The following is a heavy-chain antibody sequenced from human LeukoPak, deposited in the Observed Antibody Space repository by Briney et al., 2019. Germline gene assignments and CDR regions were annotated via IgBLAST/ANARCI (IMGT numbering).Heavy chain of an antibody. CDR1: GGSISSYY. CDR2: IYYSGST. CDR3: ARGGTIFGVHYYYYYYMDV. V-gene: IGHV4-59*01. J-gene: IGHJ6*03. Sequence: SETLSLTCTVSGGSISSYYWSWIRQPPGKGLEWIGYIYYSGSTNYNPSLKSRVTISVDTSKNQFSLKLSSVTAADTAVYYCARGGTIFGVHYYYYYYMDVWGKGTTVTVSS. D-gene: IGHD3-3*01.